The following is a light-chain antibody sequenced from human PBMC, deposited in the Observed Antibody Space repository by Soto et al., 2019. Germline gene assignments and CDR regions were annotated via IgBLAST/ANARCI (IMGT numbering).Light chain of an antibody. V-gene: IGKV1-5*03. CDR1: QTISSW. CDR3: LQYNTDSRI. Sequence: IQMTQSPSTLSGSVGDRVTITCRASQTISSWLAWYQQKPGKAPKVLIYKASTLQSGVPSRFSGSGSGTEFTLTISSLQPDDFATYYCLQYNTDSRIFGQGTKVDIK. CDR2: KAS. J-gene: IGKJ1*01.